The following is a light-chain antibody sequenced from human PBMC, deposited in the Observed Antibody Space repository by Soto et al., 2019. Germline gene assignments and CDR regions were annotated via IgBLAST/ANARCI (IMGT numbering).Light chain of an antibody. J-gene: IGKJ1*01. CDR3: QQYNSYWT. V-gene: IGKV1-5*01. CDR1: HSISSW. CDR2: DAS. Sequence: DIQMTQSPSTLSASVGDRVTITCRASHSISSWLAWYQQKPGKAPKLLIYDASSLESGVPSRFSGSGSGTEFTLTISSLQPDDFATYYCQQYNSYWTFGQGTKVDI.